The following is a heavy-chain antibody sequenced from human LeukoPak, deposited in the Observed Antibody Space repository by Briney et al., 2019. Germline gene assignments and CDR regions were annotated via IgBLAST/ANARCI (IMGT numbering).Heavy chain of an antibody. D-gene: IGHD5-12*01. CDR1: GFTFSNAW. CDR3: TKGRRGYSGWTDD. Sequence: KPGGSLRLSCAASGFTFSNAWMSWVRQAPGKGLEWVGRIKSKTDGGTTDYAAPVKGRFTISRDDSKNTLYLQMNSLKTEDTAVYYCTKGRRGYSGWTDDWGKGTLATVSS. CDR2: IKSKTDGGTT. J-gene: IGHJ4*02. V-gene: IGHV3-15*01.